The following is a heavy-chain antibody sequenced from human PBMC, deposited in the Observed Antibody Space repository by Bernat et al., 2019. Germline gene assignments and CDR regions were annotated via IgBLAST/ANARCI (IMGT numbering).Heavy chain of an antibody. J-gene: IGHJ3*02. CDR2: IYSGGST. CDR1: GFTVSSNY. D-gene: IGHD3-9*01. Sequence: EVQLVESGGGLIQPGGSLRLSCAASGFTVSSNYMSWVRQAPGKGLEWVSVIYSGGSTYYADSVKGRFTISRDNSKNTLYLQMNSLRAEDTAVYYCAREMIAWLPIPTNAFDIWGQGTMVTVSS. V-gene: IGHV3-53*01. CDR3: AREMIAWLPIPTNAFDI.